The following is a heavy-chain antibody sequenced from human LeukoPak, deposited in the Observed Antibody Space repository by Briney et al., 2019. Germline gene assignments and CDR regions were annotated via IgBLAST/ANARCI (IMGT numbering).Heavy chain of an antibody. V-gene: IGHV4-59*01. J-gene: IGHJ6*03. CDR1: GGSISSYY. Sequence: SETLSLTCTVSGGSISSYYWSWIRQPPGKGLEWIGYIYYSGSTNYNPSLKSRVTISVDTSKNQFSLKLSSATAADTAVYYCAREHPYYDFWSGYYYYYMDVWGKGTTVTVSS. CDR2: IYYSGST. CDR3: AREHPYYDFWSGYYYYYMDV. D-gene: IGHD3-3*01.